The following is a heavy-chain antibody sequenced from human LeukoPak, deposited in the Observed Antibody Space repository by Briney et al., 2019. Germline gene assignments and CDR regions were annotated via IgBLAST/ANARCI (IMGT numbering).Heavy chain of an antibody. CDR3: AHSSSWRGSEFDY. V-gene: IGHV3-21*01. Sequence: GGPLRLSCAASGFTFSSYSMNWVRQAPGKGLEWVSSISSSSSYIYYADSVKGRFTISRDNAKNSLYLQMNSLRAEDTAVYYCAHSSSWRGSEFDYWGQGTLVTVSS. CDR2: ISSSSSYI. D-gene: IGHD6-13*01. J-gene: IGHJ4*02. CDR1: GFTFSSYS.